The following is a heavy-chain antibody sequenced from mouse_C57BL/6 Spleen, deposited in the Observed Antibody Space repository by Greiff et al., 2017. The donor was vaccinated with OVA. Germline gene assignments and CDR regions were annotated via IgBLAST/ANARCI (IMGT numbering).Heavy chain of an antibody. Sequence: QVQLQQPGAELVRPGSSVKLSCKASGYTFTSYWMHWVKQRPIQGLEWIGNIDPSDSETHYNQKFKDKATLTVDKSSSTAYMQLSSLTSEDSAVYYCARRDYGYYEGNFDYWGQGTTLTVSS. D-gene: IGHD2-1*01. CDR3: ARRDYGYYEGNFDY. V-gene: IGHV1-52*01. J-gene: IGHJ2*01. CDR2: IDPSDSET. CDR1: GYTFTSYW.